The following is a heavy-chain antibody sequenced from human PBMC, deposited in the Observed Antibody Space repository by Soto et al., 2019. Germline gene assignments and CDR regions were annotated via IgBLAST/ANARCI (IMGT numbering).Heavy chain of an antibody. J-gene: IGHJ4*02. Sequence: PSETLSLTCAVYGGSFSGYYWSWIRQPPGKGLEWIGEINHSGSTNYNPSLKSRVIISVDTFNNQFSLKLTSVTAADTALYYCVRDRGYWGQGTLVTVSS. D-gene: IGHD3-10*01. V-gene: IGHV4-34*01. CDR3: VRDRGY. CDR1: GGSFSGYY. CDR2: INHSGST.